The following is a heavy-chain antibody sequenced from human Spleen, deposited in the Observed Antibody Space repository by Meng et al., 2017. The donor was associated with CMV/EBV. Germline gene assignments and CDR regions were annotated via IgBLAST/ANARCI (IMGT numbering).Heavy chain of an antibody. Sequence: SLKISCAASGFTFDDYAMHWVRQAPGKGLEWVSGITWNSGTIVYADSVKGRFTISRDNAKSSLFLQMNSLRAEDTAVYYCAKTQYSSGWHEAGYWGQGTLVTVSS. CDR2: ITWNSGTI. J-gene: IGHJ4*02. V-gene: IGHV3-9*01. CDR3: AKTQYSSGWHEAGY. CDR1: GFTFDDYA. D-gene: IGHD6-19*01.